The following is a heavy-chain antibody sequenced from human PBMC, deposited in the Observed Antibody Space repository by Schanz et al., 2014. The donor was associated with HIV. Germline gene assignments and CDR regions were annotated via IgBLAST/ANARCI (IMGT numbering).Heavy chain of an antibody. D-gene: IGHD3-22*01. V-gene: IGHV3-23*01. CDR3: AKPEYDSRGNSQSHFDY. Sequence: EVQLLESGGGLVQPGGSLRLSCAASGFTFSNYAMSWVRQAPGKGLEWVSSISESGGRTYYADSVNGRFTISRDNSKNTLYLQMTTLRTEDTAVYYCAKPEYDSRGNSQSHFDYWGQGTLVTVS. J-gene: IGHJ4*02. CDR1: GFTFSNYA. CDR2: ISESGGRT.